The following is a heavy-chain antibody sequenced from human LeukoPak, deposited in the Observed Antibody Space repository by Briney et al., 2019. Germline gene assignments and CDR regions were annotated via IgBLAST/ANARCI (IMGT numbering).Heavy chain of an antibody. CDR3: AREDGDYGYYFDY. D-gene: IGHD4-17*01. V-gene: IGHV1-69*06. CDR2: IIPIFGTA. CDR1: GGTFSSYA. J-gene: IGHJ4*02. Sequence: SVKVSCKASGGTFSSYAISWVRQAPGQGLEWMGRIIPIFGTANYSQKFQGRVTITADKSTSTAYMELSSLRSEDTAVYYCAREDGDYGYYFDYWGQGTLVTVSS.